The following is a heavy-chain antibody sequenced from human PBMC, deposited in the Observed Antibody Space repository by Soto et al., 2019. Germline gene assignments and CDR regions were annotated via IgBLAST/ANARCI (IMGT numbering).Heavy chain of an antibody. J-gene: IGHJ5*02. CDR2: IYHSVST. D-gene: IGHD3-3*01. CDR1: GGSISSGGYS. Sequence: ALSLTCAVAGGSISSGGYSWSWIRQPPGKGLEWIGYIYHSVSTYYNPSLKSRVTISVDRSKNQFSLKLSSVTAADTAVYYCARDRGFGLNWFDPWGQGTLVTVSS. CDR3: ARDRGFGLNWFDP. V-gene: IGHV4-30-2*01.